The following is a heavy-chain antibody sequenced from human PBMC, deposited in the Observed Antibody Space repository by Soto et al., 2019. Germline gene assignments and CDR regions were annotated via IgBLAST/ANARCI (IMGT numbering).Heavy chain of an antibody. V-gene: IGHV1-8*01. CDR3: ARGPMSCTSSSCPYFFDY. CDR2: MNPNSGNT. D-gene: IGHD2-2*01. J-gene: IGHJ4*02. Sequence: GASVKVSCKASGYTFTNYDINWVRQATGQGPEWMGWMNPNSGNTGYAQKLQGRVTMTRNTSMSTASMELSSLRSEDTAVYYCARGPMSCTSSSCPYFFDYWAQGTLVTVSS. CDR1: GYTFTNYD.